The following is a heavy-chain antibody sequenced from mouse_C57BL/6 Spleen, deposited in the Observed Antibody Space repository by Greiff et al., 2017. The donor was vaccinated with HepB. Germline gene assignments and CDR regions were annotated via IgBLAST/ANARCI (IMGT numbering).Heavy chain of an antibody. J-gene: IGHJ4*01. V-gene: IGHV2-2*01. Sequence: VQLQQSGPGLVQPSQRLSITCTVSGFSLTSYGVHWVRQSPGKGLEWLGVIWSGGSTDYNAAFISRLSISKDNSKSQVFFKMNSLQADDTAIYYCARNYDGSILNAMDYWGQGTSVTVSS. CDR3: ARNYDGSILNAMDY. D-gene: IGHD2-3*01. CDR2: IWSGGST. CDR1: GFSLTSYG.